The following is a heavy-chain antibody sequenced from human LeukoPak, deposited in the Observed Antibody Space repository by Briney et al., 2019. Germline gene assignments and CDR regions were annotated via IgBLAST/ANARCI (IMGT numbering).Heavy chain of an antibody. V-gene: IGHV3-23*01. CDR3: ANYLRQLPFDY. Sequence: GGSLRLSCAASGFTFTSYVMTWVRQTPEKGLEWVSAVTSGGSTSYADSVKGRFTISRDNSKNTLYLQMNSLRAEDTAVYYCANYLRQLPFDYWGQGTLVTVSS. CDR1: GFTFTSYV. D-gene: IGHD2-2*01. J-gene: IGHJ4*02. CDR2: VTSGGST.